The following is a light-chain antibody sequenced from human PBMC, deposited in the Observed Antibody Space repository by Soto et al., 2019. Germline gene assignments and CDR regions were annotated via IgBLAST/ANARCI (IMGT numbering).Light chain of an antibody. CDR3: SSYGASSTL. Sequence: QSALTQPASVSGSPGQSITIPCTGTSSDIGGYNYVSWYQQHPGKAPKLMIFDVSYRPSGISDRFSGSKSGNTASLTISGLHPEDEADYYCSSYGASSTLFGGGTKVTVL. CDR1: SSDIGGYNY. V-gene: IGLV2-14*03. J-gene: IGLJ2*01. CDR2: DVS.